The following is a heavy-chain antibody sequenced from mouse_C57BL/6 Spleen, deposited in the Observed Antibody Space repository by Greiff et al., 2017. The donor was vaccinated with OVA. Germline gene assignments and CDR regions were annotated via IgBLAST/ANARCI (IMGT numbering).Heavy chain of an antibody. CDR2: ISDGGSYT. Sequence: DVQLVESGGGLVKPGGSLKLSCAASGFTFSSYAMSWVRQTPEKRLEWVATISDGGSYTYYPDNVKGRFTISRDNAKNNLYLQMSHLKSEDTAMYYCARDEGIYYYGSSYEGYAMDYWGQGTSVTVSS. CDR1: GFTFSSYA. CDR3: ARDEGIYYYGSSYEGYAMDY. J-gene: IGHJ4*01. V-gene: IGHV5-4*01. D-gene: IGHD1-1*01.